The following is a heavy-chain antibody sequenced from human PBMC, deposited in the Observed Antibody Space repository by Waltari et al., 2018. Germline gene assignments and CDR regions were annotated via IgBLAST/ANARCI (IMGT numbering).Heavy chain of an antibody. CDR3: ARGYRPKI. V-gene: IGHV4-34*01. CDR1: GGSFSGYY. CDR2: INHSGSN. J-gene: IGHJ4*02. Sequence: QVQLQQWGAGLLKPSETLSLTCAVYGGSFSGYYWSWIRQPPGKGLEWIGEINHSGSNNYNPSIKSRVTISVDTSKNQFSLKLSSVTAADTAVYYCARGYRPKIWGQGTLVTVSS.